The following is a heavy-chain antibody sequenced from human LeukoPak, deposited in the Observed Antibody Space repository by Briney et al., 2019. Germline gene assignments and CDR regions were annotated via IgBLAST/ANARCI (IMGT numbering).Heavy chain of an antibody. D-gene: IGHD3-22*01. CDR3: ARDPVFSDTSGYYFDS. CDR1: GFTFSNYN. J-gene: IGHJ4*02. V-gene: IGHV3-48*01. Sequence: PGGSLRLTCAASGFTFSNYNMNWVRQAPGKGLECLSYISGSGSDIYYADSVKGRFTLSRDNAKNSLYLQMNSLRAEDTGVYYCARDPVFSDTSGYYFDSWVQGTLVTVSS. CDR2: ISGSGSDI.